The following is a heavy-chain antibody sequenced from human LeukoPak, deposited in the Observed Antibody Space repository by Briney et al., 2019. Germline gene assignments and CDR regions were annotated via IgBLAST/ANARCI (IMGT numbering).Heavy chain of an antibody. CDR3: AREGIEEQWLVIGWFDP. Sequence: SQTLSLTCAISGGSVSSNSAAWNWIRQSPSRGLEWLGRTYYRSKWYNDYAVSVKSRITINPDTSKNQFSLQLNSVTPEDTAVYYCAREGIEEQWLVIGWFDPWGQGTLVTVSS. CDR1: GGSVSSNSAA. D-gene: IGHD6-19*01. CDR2: TYYRSKWYN. V-gene: IGHV6-1*01. J-gene: IGHJ5*02.